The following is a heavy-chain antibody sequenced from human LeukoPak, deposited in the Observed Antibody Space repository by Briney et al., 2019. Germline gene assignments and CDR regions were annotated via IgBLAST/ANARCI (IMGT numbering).Heavy chain of an antibody. D-gene: IGHD3-3*01. Sequence: GGSLRLSCAASGFIFSNAWMSWVRQAPGKGLEWLGRIKSKTDGGTTDYAAPVKGRFTISKDDSKNTLYLQMNSLKTEDTAVYYCTTYSLGNDFWSGYYYWGQGTLVTVSS. CDR1: GFIFSNAW. J-gene: IGHJ4*02. V-gene: IGHV3-15*01. CDR2: IKSKTDGGTT. CDR3: TTYSLGNDFWSGYYY.